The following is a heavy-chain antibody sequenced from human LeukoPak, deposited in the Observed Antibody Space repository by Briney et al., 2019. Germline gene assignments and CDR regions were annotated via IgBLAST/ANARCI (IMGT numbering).Heavy chain of an antibody. CDR3: ARGISS. CDR1: DESFSGYY. CDR2: IDHSGST. Sequence: SETLSLTCAVYDESFSGYYCSWIRQPPRKGLEWIGEIDHSGSTNYNPSLQSRVTISVDTSKNQFSLKLSSVTAADTAVYYCARGISSWGQGTLVTVSS. V-gene: IGHV4-34*01. D-gene: IGHD6-13*01. J-gene: IGHJ4*02.